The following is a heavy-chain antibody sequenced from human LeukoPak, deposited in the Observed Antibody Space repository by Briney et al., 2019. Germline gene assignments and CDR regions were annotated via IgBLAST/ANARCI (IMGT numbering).Heavy chain of an antibody. V-gene: IGHV3-30*18. J-gene: IGHJ4*02. CDR3: AKDGSRMVRGVPPDY. Sequence: PGRSLRLSCAASGFTFSSYGMHWFRQAPGKGLEWVAVISYDGSNKYYADSVKGRFTISRDNSKNTLYLQMNSLRAEDTAVYYCAKDGSRMVRGVPPDYWGQGTLVTVSS. CDR2: ISYDGSNK. CDR1: GFTFSSYG. D-gene: IGHD3-10*01.